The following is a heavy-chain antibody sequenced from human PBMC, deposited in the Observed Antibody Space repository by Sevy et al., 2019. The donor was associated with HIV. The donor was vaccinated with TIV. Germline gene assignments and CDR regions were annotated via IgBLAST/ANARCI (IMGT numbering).Heavy chain of an antibody. CDR2: IGVYNGNS. J-gene: IGHJ4*02. D-gene: IGHD3-10*01. Sequence: ASVKVSCKASGFSFSSYGFTWVRQAPGQGLEGMGWIGVYNGNSNSAQRLQGRVTLTTDTSTSTVYMELSGLQSDDTAVYYCARVSTYYYGSSTYFDYWGQGTPVTVSS. CDR1: GFSFSSYG. CDR3: ARVSTYYYGSSTYFDY. V-gene: IGHV1-18*01.